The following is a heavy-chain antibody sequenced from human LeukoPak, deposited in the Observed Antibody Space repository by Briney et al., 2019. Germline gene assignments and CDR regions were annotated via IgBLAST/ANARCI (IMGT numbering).Heavy chain of an antibody. CDR3: TKDEPVVSARHEYFQH. Sequence: GASLRLSCAASGFTFSSYAMSWVRQAPGKGLEWVSGISGSGGSTYYADSVKGRFTISRDNSKNTLYLQMNSLRAEDTAVYYCTKDEPVVSARHEYFQHWGQGTLVTVSS. J-gene: IGHJ1*01. D-gene: IGHD2-21*01. V-gene: IGHV3-23*01. CDR1: GFTFSSYA. CDR2: ISGSGGST.